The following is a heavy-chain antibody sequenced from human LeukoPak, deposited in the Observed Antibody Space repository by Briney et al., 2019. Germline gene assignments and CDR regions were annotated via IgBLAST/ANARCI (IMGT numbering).Heavy chain of an antibody. V-gene: IGHV3-21*01. CDR3: ARDRSDYDSSGYYDY. D-gene: IGHD3-22*01. J-gene: IGHJ4*02. Sequence: PGGSLRLSCAASGFTFSSYSMNWVRQAPGKGLEWVSSISSSSSYIYYAGSVKGRFTISRDNAKNSLYLQMNSLRAEDTAVYYCARDRSDYDSSGYYDYWGQGTLVTVSS. CDR2: ISSSSSYI. CDR1: GFTFSSYS.